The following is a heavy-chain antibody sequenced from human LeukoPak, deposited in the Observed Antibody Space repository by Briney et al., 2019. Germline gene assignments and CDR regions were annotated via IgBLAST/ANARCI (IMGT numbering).Heavy chain of an antibody. V-gene: IGHV1-2*02. J-gene: IGHJ5*02. CDR2: IYPKSGGT. CDR3: ARVSTSGYRDWLDP. CDR1: GYTFADYY. Sequence: ASVKVSCKTSGYTFADYYIHWVRQAPGQGLEWMGWIYPKSGGTNSAQKFQGRVAMTRDTSISTAYMELSRLRFDDTAVYYCARVSTSGYRDWLDPWGQGTLVTVSS. D-gene: IGHD3-9*01.